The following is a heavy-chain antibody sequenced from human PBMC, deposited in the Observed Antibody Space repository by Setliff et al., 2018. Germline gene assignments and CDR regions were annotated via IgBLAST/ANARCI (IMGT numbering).Heavy chain of an antibody. Sequence: PGGSLRLSCAASGFNFGAYVMHWVRQAPGKGLEWVALISYDATKKYYADILEGRFTISRDNSRNTMYLQMNSLRGEDTAVYYCARDRIGPFLSYMDGWGKGTTVTVSS. D-gene: IGHD3-3*02. V-gene: IGHV3-30*03. CDR1: GFNFGAYV. CDR2: ISYDATKK. J-gene: IGHJ6*03. CDR3: ARDRIGPFLSYMDG.